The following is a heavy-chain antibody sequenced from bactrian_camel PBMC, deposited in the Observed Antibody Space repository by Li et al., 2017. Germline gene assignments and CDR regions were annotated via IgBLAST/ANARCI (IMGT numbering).Heavy chain of an antibody. CDR2: VDSLGIP. J-gene: IGHJ4*01. CDR3: AADVNGYWRGQTDGRSLLQEEMYEY. Sequence: HVQLVESGGGLVQPGGSLRLSCVASEYRGCTGWLCQVPGKEREGVATVDSLGIPTYADSVKGRFTLSRDDAVNTVYLTMNNLKPDDTAVYYCAADVNGYWRGQTDGRSLLQEEMYEYWGQGTQVTVS. D-gene: IGHD2*01. CDR1: EYRGC. V-gene: IGHV3S53*01.